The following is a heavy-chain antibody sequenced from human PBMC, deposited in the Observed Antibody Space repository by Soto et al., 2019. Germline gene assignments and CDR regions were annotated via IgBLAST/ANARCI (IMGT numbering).Heavy chain of an antibody. V-gene: IGHV4-59*01. J-gene: IGHJ6*02. Sequence: ASETLSLTCTVSGGSISSYYWSWIRQPPGKGLEWIGYIYYSGSTNYNPSLKSRVTISVDTSKNQFSLKLSSVTAADTAVYYCAKDTAADGMDVWGQGTTVTVSS. CDR2: IYYSGST. D-gene: IGHD2-2*01. CDR3: AKDTAADGMDV. CDR1: GGSISSYY.